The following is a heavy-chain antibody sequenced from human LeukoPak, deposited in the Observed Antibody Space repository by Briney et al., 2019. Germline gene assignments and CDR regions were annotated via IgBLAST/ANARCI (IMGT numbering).Heavy chain of an antibody. D-gene: IGHD6-6*01. CDR3: AKDWGLAARATFYYYYMDV. CDR2: IRYDGSNK. Sequence: SGGSLRLSCAASGFTFSSYGMHWVRQAPGKGLEWVAFIRYDGSNKYYADSVKGRFTISRDNSKNTLYLQMNSLRAEDTAVYYCAKDWGLAARATFYYYYMDVWGRGTTVTVSS. V-gene: IGHV3-30*02. J-gene: IGHJ6*03. CDR1: GFTFSSYG.